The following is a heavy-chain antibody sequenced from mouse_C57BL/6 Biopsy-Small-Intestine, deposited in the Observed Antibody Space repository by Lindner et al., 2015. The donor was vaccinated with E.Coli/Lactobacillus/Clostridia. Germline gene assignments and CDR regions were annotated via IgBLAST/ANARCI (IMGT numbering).Heavy chain of an antibody. D-gene: IGHD2-3*01. CDR2: ISSGGSYT. Sequence: VQLQESGGGLVKTGGSLKLSCAASGFTFSSYGMSWVRQTPDKRLEWVATISSGGSYTYYPDSVKGRFTISRDNAKNTLYLQMSSLKSEDTAMYYCARRGDGYSRYFDVWGTGTTVTVSS. V-gene: IGHV5-6*01. CDR1: GFTFSSYG. J-gene: IGHJ1*03. CDR3: ARRGDGYSRYFDV.